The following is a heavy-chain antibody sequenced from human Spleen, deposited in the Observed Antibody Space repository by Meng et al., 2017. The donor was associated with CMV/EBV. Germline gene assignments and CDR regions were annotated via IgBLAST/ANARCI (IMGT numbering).Heavy chain of an antibody. CDR2: INHSGST. J-gene: IGHJ4*02. V-gene: IGHV4-34*01. Sequence: SETLSLTCAVYGGSFSGYYWSWIRQPPGKGLEWIGEINHSGSTNYNPSLKSRVTISVDTSKNQFSLKLSSVTAADTAVYYCARDSSSLGLDCWGQGTLVTVSS. CDR3: ARDSSSLGLDC. D-gene: IGHD6-13*01. CDR1: GGSFSGYY.